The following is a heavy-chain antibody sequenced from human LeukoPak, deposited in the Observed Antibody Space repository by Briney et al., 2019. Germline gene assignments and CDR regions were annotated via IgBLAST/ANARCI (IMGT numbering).Heavy chain of an antibody. D-gene: IGHD3-10*01. V-gene: IGHV4-39*01. CDR3: ARHGSTMVRGAPIWPHWFDP. CDR1: GGSISSSSYY. Sequence: SETLSLTCTVSGGSISSSSYYWGWIRQPPGKGLEWIGSIYYSGSTYYNPSLKSRVTISVDTSKNQFSLKLSSVTAADTAVYYCARHGSTMVRGAPIWPHWFDPWGQGTLVTVSS. CDR2: IYYSGST. J-gene: IGHJ5*02.